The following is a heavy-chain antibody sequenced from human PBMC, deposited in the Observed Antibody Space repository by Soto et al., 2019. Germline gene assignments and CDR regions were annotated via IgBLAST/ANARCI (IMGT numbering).Heavy chain of an antibody. CDR1: GFTFSSYS. J-gene: IGHJ5*02. CDR3: AGQGGSRLNWFDP. Sequence: PGGSLRLSCAASGFTFSSYSMNWVRQAPGKGLEWVSYISSSSSTIYDADSVKGRFTISRDNAKNSLYLQMNSLRAEDTAVYYCAGQGGSRLNWFDPWGQGTLVTVSS. V-gene: IGHV3-48*01. CDR2: ISSSSSTI. D-gene: IGHD6-13*01.